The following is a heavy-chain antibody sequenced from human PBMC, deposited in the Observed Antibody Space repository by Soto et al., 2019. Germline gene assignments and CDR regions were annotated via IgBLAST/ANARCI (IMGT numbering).Heavy chain of an antibody. D-gene: IGHD6-19*01. CDR2: INAGNGNT. CDR3: ARDGSIAVAGTVPYCMDV. J-gene: IGHJ6*02. Sequence: ASVKVSCKASGYTFTSYAMHWVRQAPGQRLEWMGWINAGNGNTKYSQKFQGRVTITRDTSASTAYMELSSLRSEDTAVYYCARDGSIAVAGTVPYCMDVWGQGTTVTVSS. CDR1: GYTFTSYA. V-gene: IGHV1-3*01.